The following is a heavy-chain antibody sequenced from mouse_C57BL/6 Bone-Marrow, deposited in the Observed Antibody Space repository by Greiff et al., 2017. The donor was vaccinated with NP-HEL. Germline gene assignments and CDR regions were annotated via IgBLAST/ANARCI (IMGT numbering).Heavy chain of an antibody. J-gene: IGHJ3*01. D-gene: IGHD2-1*01. Sequence: EVQVVESGGGLVKPGGSLKLSCAASGFTFSSYAMSWVRQTPEKRLGWVATISDGGSYTYYPDNVKGRFTISRDNAKNNLYLQMSHLKSEDTAMYYCARENYGNPAWFAYWGQGTLVTVSA. CDR3: ARENYGNPAWFAY. CDR1: GFTFSSYA. CDR2: ISDGGSYT. V-gene: IGHV5-4*01.